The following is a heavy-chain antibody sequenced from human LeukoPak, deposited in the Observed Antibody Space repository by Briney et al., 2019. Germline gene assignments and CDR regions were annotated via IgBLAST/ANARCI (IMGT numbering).Heavy chain of an antibody. Sequence: ASVKVSCKASGYTFTSYGISWVRQAPGQGLEWMGWISAYNGNTNYAQKLQGRVTMTTDTSTSTAYMELRSLRSDDTAVYYCAMGEGDHSCMPFDYWGQGTLVIVSS. J-gene: IGHJ4*02. V-gene: IGHV1-18*01. CDR1: GYTFTSYG. CDR3: AMGEGDHSCMPFDY. CDR2: ISAYNGNT. D-gene: IGHD3-16*01.